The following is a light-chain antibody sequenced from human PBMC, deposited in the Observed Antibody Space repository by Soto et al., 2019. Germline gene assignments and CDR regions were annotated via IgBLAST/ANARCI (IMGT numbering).Light chain of an antibody. Sequence: EIVLTQSPGTLSLSPGERATLSCRTRQSVSNTYLAWYQQKPGQAPRLLIYVASSRATGIPDRFSGSGSGTDFTLTISRLEPEDFAVYYCQQYGPAPTVYAFGQGTNLEIK. J-gene: IGKJ2*01. CDR1: QSVSNTY. CDR2: VAS. CDR3: QQYGPAPTVYA. V-gene: IGKV3-20*01.